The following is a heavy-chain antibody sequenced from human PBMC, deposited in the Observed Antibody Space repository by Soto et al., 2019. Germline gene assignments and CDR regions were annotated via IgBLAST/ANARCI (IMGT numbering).Heavy chain of an antibody. CDR1: GFTFSSYA. CDR3: ARVWSVWGSSDSAFDI. Sequence: EVQLVESGGGLVQPGGSLRLSCAASGFTFSSYAMHWVRQAPGKGLEYASAISSNGGSTYYANSVKGRFTISRDNSKNTLYLQMGSLRAEDMAVYYCARVWSVWGSSDSAFDIWGQGTMVTVSS. CDR2: ISSNGGST. V-gene: IGHV3-64*01. D-gene: IGHD3-16*01. J-gene: IGHJ3*02.